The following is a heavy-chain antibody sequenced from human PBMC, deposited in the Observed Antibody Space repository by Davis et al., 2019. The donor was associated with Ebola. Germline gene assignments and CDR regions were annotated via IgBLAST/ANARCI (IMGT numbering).Heavy chain of an antibody. CDR3: ARPWYSGTYYDAYDI. CDR1: GGSISSSSYY. J-gene: IGHJ3*02. Sequence: MPSETLSLTCTVSGGSISSSSYYWGWIRQPPGKGLEWIGNIYSRGSTYYNPSLKSRVTISVDTSKNQFSLKLSSATAADTAVYYCARPWYSGTYYDAYDIWGQGTMVAVSS. CDR2: IYSRGST. D-gene: IGHD1-26*01. V-gene: IGHV4-39*01.